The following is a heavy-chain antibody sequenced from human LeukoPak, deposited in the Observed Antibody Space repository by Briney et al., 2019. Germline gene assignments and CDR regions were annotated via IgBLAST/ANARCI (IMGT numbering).Heavy chain of an antibody. V-gene: IGHV3-53*01. Sequence: GGSLRLSCAAPGFTVSSNYMSWVRQAPGEGLEWASVIYSGGSTYCPDSVKGRFTISRDNSKNTLYLQMRSLRAEDTAVYYCAREPIAAAGTLGDYWGQGTLVTVSS. CDR3: AREPIAAAGTLGDY. J-gene: IGHJ4*02. D-gene: IGHD6-13*01. CDR1: GFTVSSNY. CDR2: IYSGGST.